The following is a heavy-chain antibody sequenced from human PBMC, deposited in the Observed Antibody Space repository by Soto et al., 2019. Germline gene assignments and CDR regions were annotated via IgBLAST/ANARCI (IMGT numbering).Heavy chain of an antibody. D-gene: IGHD6-19*01. V-gene: IGHV3-23*01. CDR2: ISFSGDGT. J-gene: IGHJ5*02. CDR1: GFTFSTYA. Sequence: PVGSLRLSCVASGFTFSTYAMTWVRQAPGKGLECVSRISFSGDGTYYADSVKGRFTISRDNSKNTLYLQMSSLRAEDTAVYYCAIVSSGWFDPWGQGTLVTVSS. CDR3: AIVSSGWFDP.